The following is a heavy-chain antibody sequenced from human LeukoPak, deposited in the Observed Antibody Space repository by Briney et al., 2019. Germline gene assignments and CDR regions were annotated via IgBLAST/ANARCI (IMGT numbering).Heavy chain of an antibody. V-gene: IGHV3-48*04. CDR1: GFTFSSYS. CDR2: ISSSSSTI. Sequence: PGGSLRLSCAASGFTFSSYSMNWVRQAPGKGLEWVSYISSSSSTIYYADSVKGRFTISRDNAKNSLYLQMNSLRAEDTAVYYCASSGEWELLRVDYWGQGTLVTVSS. D-gene: IGHD1-26*01. J-gene: IGHJ4*02. CDR3: ASSGEWELLRVDY.